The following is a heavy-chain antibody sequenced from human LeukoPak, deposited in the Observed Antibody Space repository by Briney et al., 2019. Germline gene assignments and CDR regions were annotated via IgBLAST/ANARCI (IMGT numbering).Heavy chain of an antibody. CDR1: GGSFSGYY. V-gene: IGHV4-34*01. D-gene: IGHD1-26*01. J-gene: IGHJ4*02. CDR3: ARVGSTAFDY. CDR2: INHSGST. Sequence: PSETLSLTCAVYGGSFSGYYWSWIRQPPGKGLEWIGEINHSGSTNYNPSLKSRVTISVDKSKNQFSLKLNSVTAADTAVYYCARVGSTAFDYWGQGTLVTVSS.